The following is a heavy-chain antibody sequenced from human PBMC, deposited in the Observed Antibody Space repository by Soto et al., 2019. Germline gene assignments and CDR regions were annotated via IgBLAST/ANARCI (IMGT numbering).Heavy chain of an antibody. CDR3: ARDTGGAFDH. CDR1: GDSIRSSNW. J-gene: IGHJ4*02. D-gene: IGHD3-10*01. V-gene: IGHV4-4*02. Sequence: QVQLQESGPGLVKPSGTLSLTCVVSGDSIRSSNWWSWVRQPPGQGLEWIGEITHSGSINDNPSLKSRVTISVDTSKNQFSLKLSSVTAADTAVYYCARDTGGAFDHWGQGTLVTVSS. CDR2: ITHSGSI.